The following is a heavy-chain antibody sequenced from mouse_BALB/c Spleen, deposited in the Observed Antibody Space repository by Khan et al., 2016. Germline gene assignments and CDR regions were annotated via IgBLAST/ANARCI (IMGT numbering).Heavy chain of an antibody. V-gene: IGHV1-80*01. CDR1: GFAFSSYW. CDR2: IYPGDGDT. J-gene: IGHJ3*01. D-gene: IGHD2-14*01. Sequence: QVQLQQSGAELVRPGSSVKISCKASGFAFSSYWMNWVKQRPGQGLEWLGQIYPGDGDTNYNGKFKGKATLTADKSSSTAYMQLSSLTSEDSAVYFCARGTPFANWGQGTLVTVSA. CDR3: ARGTPFAN.